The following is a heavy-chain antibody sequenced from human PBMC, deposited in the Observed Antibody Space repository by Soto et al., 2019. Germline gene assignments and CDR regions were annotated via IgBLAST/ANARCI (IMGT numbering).Heavy chain of an antibody. Sequence: QVQLVQSGAEVKKPGSSVKVSCKASGGTFSSYTISWVRQAPGQGLEWMGRIIPILGIANYAQKFQGRVTITADKSTSTAYMELSSLRSEDTAVYYCAGRYCSGGSCYPAGYWGQGTLVTVSS. V-gene: IGHV1-69*02. D-gene: IGHD2-15*01. CDR1: GGTFSSYT. CDR3: AGRYCSGGSCYPAGY. J-gene: IGHJ4*02. CDR2: IIPILGIA.